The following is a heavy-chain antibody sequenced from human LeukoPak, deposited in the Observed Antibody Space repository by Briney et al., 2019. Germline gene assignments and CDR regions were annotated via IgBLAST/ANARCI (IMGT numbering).Heavy chain of an antibody. CDR2: MNPNSGNT. CDR1: GYTFTSYD. J-gene: IGHJ1*01. D-gene: IGHD3-10*01. CDR3: GNIITMIRETVGYFQH. Sequence: ASVKVSCKASGYTFTSYDINWVRQATGQGLEWMGWMNPNSGNTGYAQKFQGRVTMTRNTSISTAYMELSSLRSEDTAVYYCGNIITMIRETVGYFQHWGQGTLVTVSS. V-gene: IGHV1-8*01.